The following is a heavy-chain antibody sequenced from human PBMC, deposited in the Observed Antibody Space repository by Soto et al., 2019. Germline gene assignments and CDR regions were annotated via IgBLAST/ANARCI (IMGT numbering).Heavy chain of an antibody. Sequence: ASVKVSCKASGYTFTSYDINWVRQATGQGLEWMGWMNPNSGNTGYAQKFQGRVTMTRNTSISTAYMELSSLRSEDTAVYYCARGPVLRFLEWLFHKPYSYYYMDVWGKGTTVTVSS. CDR1: GYTFTSYD. D-gene: IGHD3-3*01. V-gene: IGHV1-8*01. J-gene: IGHJ6*03. CDR2: MNPNSGNT. CDR3: ARGPVLRFLEWLFHKPYSYYYMDV.